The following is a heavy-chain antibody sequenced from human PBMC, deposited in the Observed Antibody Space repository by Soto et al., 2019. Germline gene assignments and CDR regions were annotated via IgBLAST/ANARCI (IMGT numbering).Heavy chain of an antibody. J-gene: IGHJ4*02. D-gene: IGHD5-12*01. CDR3: ARDGGHSGFDFDH. CDR1: GFTFSGYS. CDR2: ITGDSSAI. Sequence: GGSLRLSCAASGFTFSGYSMNWVRQAPGKGLEWILYITGDSSAITYADSVKGRFTISRDNAKNSLYLQMNSLRDEDTAVYYCARDGGHSGFDFDHWGQGTLVTVSS. V-gene: IGHV3-48*02.